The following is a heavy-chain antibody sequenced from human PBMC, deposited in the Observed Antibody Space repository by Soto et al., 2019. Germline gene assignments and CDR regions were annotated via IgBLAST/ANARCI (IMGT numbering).Heavy chain of an antibody. CDR1: GYSFTSYW. Sequence: GEXLKITCEGSGYSFTSYWISWVRQMPGXVLEFMGRIDXSXSXTPXXXXXXXXXPISAEXXVXXAYLQWRRLTASDTAMFYCARHNLGYYYGMGVWGKGNTLSVSS. CDR3: ARHNLGYYYGMGV. D-gene: IGHD3-16*01. V-gene: IGHV5-10-1*01. CDR2: IDXSXSXT. J-gene: IGHJ6*04.